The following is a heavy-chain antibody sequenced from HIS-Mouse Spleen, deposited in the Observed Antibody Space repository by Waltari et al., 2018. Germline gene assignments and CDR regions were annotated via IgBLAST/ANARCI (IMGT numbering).Heavy chain of an antibody. D-gene: IGHD3-3*01. CDR3: ARVYYDFWSGYYY. CDR2: MNPNSGNP. Sequence: QVQLVQSGAEVKKPGASVKVSCKASGYTFTSYDINWVRQATGQGLEWMGGMNPNSGNPGYAHKFQGRVTMTRNTSISTAYMELSSLRSEDTAVYYCARVYYDFWSGYYYWGQGTLVTVSS. V-gene: IGHV1-8*01. CDR1: GYTFTSYD. J-gene: IGHJ4*02.